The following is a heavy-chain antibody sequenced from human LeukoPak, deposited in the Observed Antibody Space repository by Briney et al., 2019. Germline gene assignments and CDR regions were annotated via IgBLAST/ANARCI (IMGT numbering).Heavy chain of an antibody. CDR2: INPNSGNT. J-gene: IGHJ6*03. V-gene: IGHV1-8*03. CDR1: GYTFTGYY. CDR3: ARERWRGWYPYYYYYYMDV. D-gene: IGHD6-19*01. Sequence: ASVKVSCKASGYTFTGYYMHWVRQAPGQGLEWMGWINPNSGNTGYAQKFQGRVTITRNTSISTAYMELSSLRSEDTAVYYCARERWRGWYPYYYYYYMDVWGKGTTVTVSS.